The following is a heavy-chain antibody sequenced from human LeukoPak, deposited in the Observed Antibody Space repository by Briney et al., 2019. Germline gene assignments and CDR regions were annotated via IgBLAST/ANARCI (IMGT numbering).Heavy chain of an antibody. CDR1: GYSFTDYY. Sequence: AASVKVSCKTSGYSFTDYYIHWVRQAPGQGLEWMGKVNPSGGSTTYAQKFQGRVTMTRDTSTSTVFMEVNSLRSEDTAVYYCALYSSTWYWGQGTLVTVSS. J-gene: IGHJ4*01. D-gene: IGHD6-13*01. V-gene: IGHV1-46*01. CDR3: ALYSSTWY. CDR2: VNPSGGST.